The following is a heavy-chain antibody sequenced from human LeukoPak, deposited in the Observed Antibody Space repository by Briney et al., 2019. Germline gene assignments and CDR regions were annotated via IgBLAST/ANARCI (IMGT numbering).Heavy chain of an antibody. CDR2: INPNSGGT. V-gene: IGHV1-2*02. CDR3: ARPTYYYDSSGYLTDLNWFDP. D-gene: IGHD3-22*01. Sequence: ASVKVSCKASGYTFTGYYMHWVRQAPGQGHEWMGWINPNSGGTNYAQKFQGRVTMTRDTSISTAYMELSRLRSDDTAVYYCARPTYYYDSSGYLTDLNWFDPWGQGTLVTVSS. J-gene: IGHJ5*02. CDR1: GYTFTGYY.